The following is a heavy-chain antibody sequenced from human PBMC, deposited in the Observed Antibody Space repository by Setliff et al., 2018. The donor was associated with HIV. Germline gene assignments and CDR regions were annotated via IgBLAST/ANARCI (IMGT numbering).Heavy chain of an antibody. D-gene: IGHD2-21*02. CDR2: IKTKSDSYAT. CDR3: TASPDGDCYTTNCANWFDP. Sequence: GGSLRLSCSASGGAFSDSAMHWVRQAPGKGLEWVGRIKTKSDSYATAYGASVKGRFTISRDDSQNTAYLQMSSLKTEDTAVYFCTASPDGDCYTTNCANWFDPWGQGTLVTVSS. J-gene: IGHJ5*02. CDR1: GGAFSDSA. V-gene: IGHV3-73*01.